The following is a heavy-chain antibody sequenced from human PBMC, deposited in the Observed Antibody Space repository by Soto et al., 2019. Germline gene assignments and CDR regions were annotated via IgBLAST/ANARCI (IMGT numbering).Heavy chain of an antibody. V-gene: IGHV1-18*01. Sequence: QVQLVQSGAEVKKPGASVKVSCKSSGYTFTSFGISWVRQAPGQGLEWMGWISAYNGNTNYAENLQGRVTMTTDTSTSTSYMELRSLRSDDTAVYYCARDHRGGTDAFDIWGQGTMVTVSS. CDR3: ARDHRGGTDAFDI. CDR2: ISAYNGNT. CDR1: GYTFTSFG. J-gene: IGHJ3*02. D-gene: IGHD2-15*01.